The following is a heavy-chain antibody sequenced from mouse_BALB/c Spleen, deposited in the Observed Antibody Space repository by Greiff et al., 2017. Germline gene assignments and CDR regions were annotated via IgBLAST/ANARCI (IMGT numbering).Heavy chain of an antibody. CDR1: GFDFSRYW. CDR2: INPDSSTI. Sequence: EVKLMESGGGLVQPGGSLKLSCAASGFDFSRYWMSWVRQAPGKGLEWIGEINPDSSTINYTPSLKDKFIISRDNAKNTLYLQMSKVRSEDTALYYCARPGAFYSFAYWGQGTLVTVSA. J-gene: IGHJ3*01. CDR3: ARPGAFYSFAY. V-gene: IGHV4-1*02. D-gene: IGHD1-1*01.